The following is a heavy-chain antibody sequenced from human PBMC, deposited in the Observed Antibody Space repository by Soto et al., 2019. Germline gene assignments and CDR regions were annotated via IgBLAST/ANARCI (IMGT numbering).Heavy chain of an antibody. CDR3: ARGGTRFYYYYGMDV. J-gene: IGHJ6*02. V-gene: IGHV4-4*07. CDR2: IYTSGST. Sequence: TLSLTCTVSGGSISSYYWSWIRQPAGKGLEWIGRIYTSGSTNYNPSLKSRVTMSVDTSRNQFSLKLSSVTAADTAVYYCARGGTRFYYYYGMDVWGHGTTVTVSS. D-gene: IGHD1-1*01. CDR1: GGSISSYY.